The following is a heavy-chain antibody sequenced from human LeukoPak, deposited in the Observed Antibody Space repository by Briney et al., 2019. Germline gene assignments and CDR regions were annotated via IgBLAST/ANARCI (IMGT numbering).Heavy chain of an antibody. J-gene: IGHJ3*02. V-gene: IGHV4-59*01. CDR2: IYYSGST. CDR1: GGSISSYY. Sequence: PSETLSLTCTVSGGSISSYYWSWIRQPPGKGLEWIGYIYYSGSTNYNPSLKSRVTISVDTSKNQFSLKLSSVTAADTAVYYCARVGDYGDYGDAFDIWGQGTMVTVSS. CDR3: ARVGDYGDYGDAFDI. D-gene: IGHD4-17*01.